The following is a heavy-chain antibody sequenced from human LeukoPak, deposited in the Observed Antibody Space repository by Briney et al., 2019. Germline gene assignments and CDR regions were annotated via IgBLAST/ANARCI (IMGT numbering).Heavy chain of an antibody. J-gene: IGHJ4*02. CDR3: ARTTVTTGCFDY. D-gene: IGHD4-11*01. CDR2: IYYSGST. V-gene: IGHV4-39*01. Sequence: NPSETLSLTCTVSSGSISSSSYYWGWIRQPPGKGLEWIGSIYYSGSTYYNPSLKSRVTISVDTSKNQFSLKLSSVTAADTAVYYCARTTVTTGCFDYWGQGTLVTVPS. CDR1: SGSISSSSYY.